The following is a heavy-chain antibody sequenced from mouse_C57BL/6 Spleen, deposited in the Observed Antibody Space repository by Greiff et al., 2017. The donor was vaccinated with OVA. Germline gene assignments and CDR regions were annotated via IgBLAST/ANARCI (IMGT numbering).Heavy chain of an antibody. CDR3: ARRDYGNWYFDV. CDR1: GYSFTDYN. D-gene: IGHD2-1*01. V-gene: IGHV1-39*01. Sequence: EVKLQQSGPELVKPGASVKISCKASGYSFTDYNMNWVKQRTGQSLEWIGVINPNYGTTSYNQKFKGKATLTVDQSSSTAYMQLNSLTSEDSAVYYCARRDYGNWYFDVWGTGTTVTVSS. CDR2: INPNYGTT. J-gene: IGHJ1*03.